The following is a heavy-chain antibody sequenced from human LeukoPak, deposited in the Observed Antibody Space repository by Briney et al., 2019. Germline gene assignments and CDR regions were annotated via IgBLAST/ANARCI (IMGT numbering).Heavy chain of an antibody. J-gene: IGHJ4*02. D-gene: IGHD1-26*01. CDR3: AKDIRSGSYYY. Sequence: GGSLRLSCAASGSTSGNYAMNWVRQAPGKGLEWVSAIAGSGGNTYYAGSVKGRFTNSRDNSKNTLYLQMNSLRAEDTAVYYCAKDIRSGSYYYWGQGTLVTVSS. CDR2: IAGSGGNT. V-gene: IGHV3-23*01. CDR1: GSTSGNYA.